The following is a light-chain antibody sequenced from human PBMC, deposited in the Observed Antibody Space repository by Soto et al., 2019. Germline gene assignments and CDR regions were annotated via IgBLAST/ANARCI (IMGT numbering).Light chain of an antibody. CDR3: QQYSTYPLT. Sequence: DIQMTQSPSTLSASVGDRVTITCRASQSISVWLAWYQQKAGKAPNLLIYKASRLESGVPSRFSGSGSETEFTLTISGLQPGDFATYYCQQYSTYPLTFGGGTKVDI. V-gene: IGKV1-5*03. CDR2: KAS. CDR1: QSISVW. J-gene: IGKJ4*01.